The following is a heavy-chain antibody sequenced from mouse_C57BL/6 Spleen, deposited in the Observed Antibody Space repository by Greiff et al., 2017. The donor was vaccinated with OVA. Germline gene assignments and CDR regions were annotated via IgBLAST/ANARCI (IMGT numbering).Heavy chain of an antibody. V-gene: IGHV1-22*01. CDR2: INPNNGGT. CDR3: ARSDDGYSPWFAY. Sequence: EVQRVESGPELVKPGASVKMSCKASGYTFTDYNMHWVKQSHGKSLEWIGYINPNNGGTSYNQKFKGKATLTVNKSSSTAYMELRSLTSEDSAVYYCARSDDGYSPWFAYWGQGTLVTVSA. J-gene: IGHJ3*01. D-gene: IGHD2-3*01. CDR1: GYTFTDYN.